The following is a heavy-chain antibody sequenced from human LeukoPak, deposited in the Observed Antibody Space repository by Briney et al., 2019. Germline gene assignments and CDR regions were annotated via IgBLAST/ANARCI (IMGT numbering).Heavy chain of an antibody. J-gene: IGHJ5*02. CDR1: GYSISSGYY. V-gene: IGHV4-38-2*01. CDR2: IYHSGST. CDR3: ARAYDFWSGYYINWFDP. Sequence: SETLSLTCAVSGYSISSGYYWGWIRQPPGKGLEWIGSIYHSGSTYYNPSLKSRVTISVDTSKNQFSLKLSSVTAADTAVYYCARAYDFWSGYYINWFDPWGQGTLVTVSS. D-gene: IGHD3-3*01.